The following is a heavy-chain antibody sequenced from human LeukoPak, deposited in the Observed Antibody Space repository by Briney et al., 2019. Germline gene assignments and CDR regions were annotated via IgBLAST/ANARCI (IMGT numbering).Heavy chain of an antibody. D-gene: IGHD1-1*01. CDR3: ASLFVSYRAATTPDPRSRFDP. CDR2: INPNSGGT. J-gene: IGHJ5*02. V-gene: IGHV1-2*02. CDR1: GYTFTGYY. Sequence: ASVKVSCKASGYTFTGYYMHWVRQAPGQGLEWMGWINPNSGGTNYAQKFQGRVTMTRDTSISTAYMELSRLRSDDTAVYYCASLFVSYRAATTPDPRSRFDPWGQATLVTVSS.